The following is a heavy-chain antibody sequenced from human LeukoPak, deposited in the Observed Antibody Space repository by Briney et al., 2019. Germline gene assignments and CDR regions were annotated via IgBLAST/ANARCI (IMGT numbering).Heavy chain of an antibody. V-gene: IGHV3-21*01. CDR2: ISSSSSYI. Sequence: KSGGSLRLSCAASAFTFSSYSMNWVRQAPGKGLEWVSSISSSSSYIYYADSVKGRFTISRDNAKSSLYLQMNSLRAEDTAVYYCARDIFPFGGDKEYWGQGTLVTVSS. CDR3: ARDIFPFGGDKEY. D-gene: IGHD3-16*01. CDR1: AFTFSSYS. J-gene: IGHJ4*02.